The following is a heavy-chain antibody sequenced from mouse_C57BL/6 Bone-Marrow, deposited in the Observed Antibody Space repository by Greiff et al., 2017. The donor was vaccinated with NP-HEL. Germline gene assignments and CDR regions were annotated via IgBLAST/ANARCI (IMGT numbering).Heavy chain of an antibody. J-gene: IGHJ2*01. CDR2: IRSKSNNYAT. CDR3: VRGDWYYFDY. V-gene: IGHV10-1*01. Sequence: EVKLVESGGGLVQPKGSLKLSCAASGFSFNTYAMNWVRQAPGKGLEWVARIRSKSNNYATYYADSVKDRFTISRDDSESMLYLQMNNLKTEDTAMYYCVRGDWYYFDYWGQGTTLTVSS. CDR1: GFSFNTYA. D-gene: IGHD3-3*01.